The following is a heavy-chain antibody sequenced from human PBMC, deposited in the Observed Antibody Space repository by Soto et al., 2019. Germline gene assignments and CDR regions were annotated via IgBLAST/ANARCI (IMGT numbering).Heavy chain of an antibody. J-gene: IGHJ6*02. V-gene: IGHV3-30*18. CDR2: ISYDGSNK. Sequence: GGSLRLSCAASGFTFSSYGMHWVRQAPGKGLEWVAVISYDGSNKYYADSVKGRFTISRDNSKNTLYLQMNSLRAEDTAVYYCAKDSITGTTYYYYGMDVWGQGTTVTVSS. CDR3: AKDSITGTTYYYYGMDV. D-gene: IGHD1-7*01. CDR1: GFTFSSYG.